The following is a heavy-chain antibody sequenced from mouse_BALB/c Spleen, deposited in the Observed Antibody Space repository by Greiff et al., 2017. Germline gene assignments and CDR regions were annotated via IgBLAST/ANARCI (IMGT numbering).Heavy chain of an antibody. J-gene: IGHJ2*01. D-gene: IGHD2-4*01. Sequence: QVQLQQSGPGLVAPSQSLSITCTVSGFSLTGYGVNWVRQPPGKGLEWLGMIWGDGSTDYNSALKSRLSISKDNSKSQVFLKMNSLQTDDTARYYCARGRDYGSYFDYWGQGTTLTVSS. V-gene: IGHV2-6-7*01. CDR1: GFSLTGYG. CDR3: ARGRDYGSYFDY. CDR2: IWGDGST.